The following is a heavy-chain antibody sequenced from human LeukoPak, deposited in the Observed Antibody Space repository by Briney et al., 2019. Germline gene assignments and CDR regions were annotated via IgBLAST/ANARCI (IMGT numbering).Heavy chain of an antibody. CDR2: ISNSGST. D-gene: IGHD3-10*01. V-gene: IGHV4-59*01. Sequence: PSETLSHTCTVPGGSISKSYWSCIRQPPGKGLEWIGCISNSGSTNYNPSLKSRLSVSVDTSKIQISLKLDSVTAAETAVYYCARGAGSHSGIFDYWGQGTLVTVSS. CDR3: ARGAGSHSGIFDY. J-gene: IGHJ4*02. CDR1: GGSISKSY.